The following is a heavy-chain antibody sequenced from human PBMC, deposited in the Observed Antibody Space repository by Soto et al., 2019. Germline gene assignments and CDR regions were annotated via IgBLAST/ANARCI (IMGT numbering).Heavy chain of an antibody. Sequence: QMQLVQSGAEVKKPGSSVKVSCKASGGTFSSYAISWVRQAPGQGLEWLGEIIPIFGTTKYAQNLQGRVTLTAEKSTSTAYMELSSLGCEDTAVYYCAREWRVTTGRADIRSSMDVWGQGTTVTV. V-gene: IGHV1-69*06. CDR1: GGTFSSYA. CDR3: AREWRVTTGRADIRSSMDV. J-gene: IGHJ6*02. D-gene: IGHD3-10*01. CDR2: IIPIFGTT.